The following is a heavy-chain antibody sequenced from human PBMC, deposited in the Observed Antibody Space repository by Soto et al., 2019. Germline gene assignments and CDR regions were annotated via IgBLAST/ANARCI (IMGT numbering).Heavy chain of an antibody. D-gene: IGHD6-13*01. Sequence: QVQLVESGGGVVQPGRSLRLSCAASGFTFSSYGMHWVRQAPGKGLEWVAVIWYDGSNKYYADSVKGRFTISRDNSKNTLYLQMNSLRAEETAVYYCARDGPPTTGIAAAGWFDPWGQGTLVTVYS. V-gene: IGHV3-33*01. CDR1: GFTFSSYG. J-gene: IGHJ5*02. CDR3: ARDGPPTTGIAAAGWFDP. CDR2: IWYDGSNK.